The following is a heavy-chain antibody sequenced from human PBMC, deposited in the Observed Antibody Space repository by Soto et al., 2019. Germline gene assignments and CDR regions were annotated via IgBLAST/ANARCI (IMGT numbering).Heavy chain of an antibody. CDR3: ARGVYGDYSYWYFDL. V-gene: IGHV4-39*01. CDR2: IYYSGST. D-gene: IGHD4-17*01. Sequence: SETLSLTCTVSGGSISSGGYYWGWIRQPPGKGLEWIGSIYYSGSTYYNPSLKSRVTISVDTSKNQFSLKLSSVTAADTAVYYCARGVYGDYSYWYFDLWGRGTLVTVSS. J-gene: IGHJ2*01. CDR1: GGSISSGGYY.